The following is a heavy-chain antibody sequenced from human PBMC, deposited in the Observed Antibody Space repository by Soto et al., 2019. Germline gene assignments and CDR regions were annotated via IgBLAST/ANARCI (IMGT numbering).Heavy chain of an antibody. Sequence: SVKVSCKASGGTFDKFIMNWVRQTPGRGLEWMGGIAPMLGTPTYAEKFKGRVRISATGSATTTYMEVTSLRSGDTAIYYCARNGTYGSSRSHYSGMDVWGQGTTVTVSS. CDR2: IAPMLGTP. D-gene: IGHD3-10*01. CDR3: ARNGTYGSSRSHYSGMDV. CDR1: GGTFDKFI. J-gene: IGHJ6*02. V-gene: IGHV1-69*13.